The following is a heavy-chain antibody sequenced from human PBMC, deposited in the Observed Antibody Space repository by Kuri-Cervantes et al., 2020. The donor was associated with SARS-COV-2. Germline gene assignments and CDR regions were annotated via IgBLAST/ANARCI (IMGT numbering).Heavy chain of an antibody. Sequence: GSLRLSCTVSGGSISSSSYYWGWIRQPPGKGLEWIGSIYYSGSTYYNPSLKSRVTISVDTSKNQFSLKLSSVTAADTAVYYCARGLKQWELRGAFDYWGQGTLVTVSS. J-gene: IGHJ4*02. V-gene: IGHV4-39*01. CDR2: IYYSGST. CDR3: ARGLKQWELRGAFDY. D-gene: IGHD1-26*01. CDR1: GGSISSSSYY.